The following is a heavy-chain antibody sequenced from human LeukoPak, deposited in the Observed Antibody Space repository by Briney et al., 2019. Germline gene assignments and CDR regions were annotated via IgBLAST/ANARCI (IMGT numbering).Heavy chain of an antibody. V-gene: IGHV1-18*01. D-gene: IGHD2-2*01. CDR3: ARDLRAPAAKKMGSMNWFDP. J-gene: IGHJ5*02. CDR1: GYTFTSYG. CDR2: ISAYNGNT. Sequence: GASVKVSCKASGYTFTSYGISWVRQAPGQGLEWMGWISAYNGNTNYAQKLQGRVTMTTDTSTSTAYMELRSLRSDDTAVYYCARDLRAPAAKKMGSMNWFDPWGQGILVTVAS.